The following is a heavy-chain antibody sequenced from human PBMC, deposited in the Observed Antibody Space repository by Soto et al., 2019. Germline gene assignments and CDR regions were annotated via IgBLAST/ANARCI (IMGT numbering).Heavy chain of an antibody. CDR2: ISYDGSNK. D-gene: IGHD3-10*01. CDR1: GFTFSSYG. V-gene: IGHV3-30*03. J-gene: IGHJ4*02. CDR3: APWFGAFDY. Sequence: QVQLVESGGGVVQPGRSLRLSCAASGFTFSSYGMHWVRQAPGKGLEWVAVISYDGSNKYYADSVKGRFTISRDNSKNTLYLQMNSLRAGDTAVYDCAPWFGAFDYWGQGTLVTVSS.